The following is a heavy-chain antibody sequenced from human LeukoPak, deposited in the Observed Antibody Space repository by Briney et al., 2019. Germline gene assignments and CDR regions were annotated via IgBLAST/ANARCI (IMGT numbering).Heavy chain of an antibody. J-gene: IGHJ4*02. V-gene: IGHV4-34*01. CDR3: AAVGDILTGYTAFDY. CDR1: GGSFSTYY. CDR2: INHSGST. Sequence: SETLSLTCAVFGGSFSTYYWSWIRQPPGKGLEWIGEINHSGSTNYNPSLKSRVTISADTSKNQFSLKLSSVTAADTAVYYCAAVGDILTGYTAFDYWGQGTLVTVSS. D-gene: IGHD3-9*01.